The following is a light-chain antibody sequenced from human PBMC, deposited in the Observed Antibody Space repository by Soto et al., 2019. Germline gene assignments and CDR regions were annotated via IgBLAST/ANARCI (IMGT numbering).Light chain of an antibody. V-gene: IGLV2-14*03. CDR3: CSYKIRSTLYV. J-gene: IGLJ1*01. CDR2: DVT. CDR1: SSDIGAYNY. Sequence: QSALTQPASVSGSPGQSITISCTGTSSDIGAYNYVSWYQQHPGKAPKLIIYDVTNRPAGISSRFSASKSGNTASLTISVLQAEDEDDYYCCSYKIRSTLYVFGHGTKVTVL.